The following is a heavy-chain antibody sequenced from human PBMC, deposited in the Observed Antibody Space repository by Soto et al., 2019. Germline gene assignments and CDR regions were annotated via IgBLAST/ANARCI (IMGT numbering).Heavy chain of an antibody. Sequence: QVQLVQSGAEVKKPGSSVKVSCKASGGTFSSYAISWVRQAPGQGREWMGGIIPIFGTANYAQKSQGRVTITADKSTSTAYMELSSLRSEDTAVYYCARRIESPYGFYYYYYGMDVWGQGTTVTVSS. CDR3: ARRIESPYGFYYYYYGMDV. CDR2: IIPIFGTA. V-gene: IGHV1-69*06. CDR1: GGTFSSYA. J-gene: IGHJ6*02. D-gene: IGHD3-10*01.